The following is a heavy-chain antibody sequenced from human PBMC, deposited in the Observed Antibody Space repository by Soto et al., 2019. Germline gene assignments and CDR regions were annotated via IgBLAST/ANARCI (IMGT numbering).Heavy chain of an antibody. V-gene: IGHV3-30*18. D-gene: IGHD2-8*01. CDR3: AKGGRDIVLMVYANTQGAFDI. J-gene: IGHJ3*02. CDR1: GFTFSSYG. Sequence: GGSLRLSCAASGFTFSSYGMHWVRQAPGKGLEWVAVISYDGSNKYYADSVKGRFTISRDNSKNTLYLQMNSLRAEDTAVYYCAKGGRDIVLMVYANTQGAFDIWGQGTMVTVSS. CDR2: ISYDGSNK.